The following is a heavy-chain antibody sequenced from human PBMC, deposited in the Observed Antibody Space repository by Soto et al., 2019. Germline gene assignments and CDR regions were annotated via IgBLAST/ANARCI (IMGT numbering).Heavy chain of an antibody. J-gene: IGHJ3*02. CDR3: ARDPYDSGGYAAFDI. V-gene: IGHV3-7*04. CDR1: GITLSSSW. D-gene: IGHD3-22*01. Sequence: EVQLVESGGGLVQPGGSLRLSCVASGITLSSSWMTWVRQAPGKGLEWVANINQDGSDKYYVDSVKGRFTISRDNAKNSLYLQMDSLSAEDTAVDYCARDPYDSGGYAAFDIWGQGKMVSVSS. CDR2: INQDGSDK.